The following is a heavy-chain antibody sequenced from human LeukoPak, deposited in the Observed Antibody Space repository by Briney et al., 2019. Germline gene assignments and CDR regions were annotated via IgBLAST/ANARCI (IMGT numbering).Heavy chain of an antibody. CDR2: INPNSGGT. D-gene: IGHD6-6*01. V-gene: IGHV1-2*02. CDR3: ARGLEYSSSLGY. CDR1: GYTFTGYY. J-gene: IGHJ4*02. Sequence: ASVKVSCKASGYTFTGYYMHWVRQAPGQGLEWMGWINPNSGGTNYAQKFQGRVTMTRDMSISTAYMELSRLRSDDTAVYYCARGLEYSSSLGYWGQGTLVTVSS.